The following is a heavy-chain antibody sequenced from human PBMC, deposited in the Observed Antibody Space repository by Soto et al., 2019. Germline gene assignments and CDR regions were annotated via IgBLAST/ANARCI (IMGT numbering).Heavy chain of an antibody. CDR1: GFTFSDYA. D-gene: IGHD1-1*01. CDR2: IRSKAYGGTT. Sequence: TGGSLRLSCTASGFTFSDYAMSWFRQAPGKGLEWVGFIRSKAYGGTTEYAASVKGRFTISRDDSKSIAYLQMNSLKTEDTAVYYCTRSDSPWNDGYGMDVWGQGTTVTV. CDR3: TRSDSPWNDGYGMDV. V-gene: IGHV3-49*03. J-gene: IGHJ6*02.